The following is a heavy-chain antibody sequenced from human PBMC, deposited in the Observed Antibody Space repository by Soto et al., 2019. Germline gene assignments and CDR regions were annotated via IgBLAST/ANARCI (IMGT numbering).Heavy chain of an antibody. Sequence: ASVKVSCKASGYTFTSYGISWVRQAPGQGLEWMGWISAYNGNTNYAQKLQGRVTMTTDTSTSTAYMELRSLRSDDTAVCYCARDGCSSTSCYYGMDVWGQGTTVTVSS. V-gene: IGHV1-18*01. CDR1: GYTFTSYG. CDR2: ISAYNGNT. D-gene: IGHD2-2*01. J-gene: IGHJ6*02. CDR3: ARDGCSSTSCYYGMDV.